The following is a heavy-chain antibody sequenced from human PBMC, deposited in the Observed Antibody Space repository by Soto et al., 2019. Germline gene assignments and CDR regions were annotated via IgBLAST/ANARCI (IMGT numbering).Heavy chain of an antibody. CDR2: IYYSGST. V-gene: IGHV4-39*01. CDR3: ASHHEEHCTNGVCSQNWFDP. Sequence: SETLSLTCTVSGGSISSSSYYWGWIRQPPGKGLEWIGSIYYSGSTYYNPSLKSRVTISVDTSKNQFSLKLSSVTAADTAVYYCASHHEEHCTNGVCSQNWFDPWGQGTLVTVSS. J-gene: IGHJ5*02. D-gene: IGHD2-8*01. CDR1: GGSISSSSYY.